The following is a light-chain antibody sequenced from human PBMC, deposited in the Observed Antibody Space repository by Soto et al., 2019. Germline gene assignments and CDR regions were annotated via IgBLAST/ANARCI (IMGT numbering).Light chain of an antibody. CDR2: RIS. CDR3: QQYDNFPRT. J-gene: IGKJ1*01. CDR1: QSRRSSY. Sequence: EIVLTQSPGTLSLSPGEKATLSCKTSQSRRSSYLAWYQQKPGQAPRLLIHRISIRAAGIPDRFSGSASGTDITLTISRLESEDFAIYYCQQYDNFPRTFGQGTKVDIK. V-gene: IGKV3-20*01.